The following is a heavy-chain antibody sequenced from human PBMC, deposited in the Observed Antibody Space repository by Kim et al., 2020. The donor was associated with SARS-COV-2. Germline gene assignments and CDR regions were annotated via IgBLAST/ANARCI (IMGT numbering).Heavy chain of an antibody. CDR1: GYIFNNYG. CDR3: AREDTVMWAPLAMDV. V-gene: IGHV1-18*01. CDR2: IGRYNGNT. Sequence: ASVKVSCKASGYIFNNYGVVWVRQAPGQGLEWMGWIGRYNGNTKYAQKFQGRVTMTIDTSTRTAYMELRSLRSDDTAVYFCAREDTVMWAPLAMDVWGQGTTVTVSS. J-gene: IGHJ6*02. D-gene: IGHD5-18*01.